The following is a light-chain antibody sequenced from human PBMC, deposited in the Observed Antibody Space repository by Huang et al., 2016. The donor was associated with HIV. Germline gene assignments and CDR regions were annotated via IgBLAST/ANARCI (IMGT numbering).Light chain of an antibody. CDR1: QSVSSY. CDR2: DAS. Sequence: IVLTQSPVTLSLSPGERATLSCRASQSVSSYLAWYQQKPGQAPRLLIYDASNRATGIPARFSGSGSGTDFTLTISSLEPEDFAVYYCQQRSNWPLKYTFGQGTKLEI. V-gene: IGKV3-11*01. CDR3: QQRSNWPLKYT. J-gene: IGKJ2*01.